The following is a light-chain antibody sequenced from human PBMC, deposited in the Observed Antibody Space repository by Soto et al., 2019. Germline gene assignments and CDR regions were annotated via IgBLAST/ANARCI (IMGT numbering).Light chain of an antibody. Sequence: DIPVTQSPSTLSASVGDRVTITCRASQSISNSLAWYHQKPGTAPKLLIYDASNLERGVPSRFSGSGSGTEFTLTISSLQPDDFATYYCQQYNSYPWTFGQGTKVDIK. V-gene: IGKV1-5*01. CDR3: QQYNSYPWT. CDR1: QSISNS. CDR2: DAS. J-gene: IGKJ1*01.